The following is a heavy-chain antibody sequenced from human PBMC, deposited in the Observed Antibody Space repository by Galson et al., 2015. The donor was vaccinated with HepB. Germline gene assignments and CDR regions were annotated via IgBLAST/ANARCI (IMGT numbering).Heavy chain of an antibody. J-gene: IGHJ4*02. D-gene: IGHD3-3*01. V-gene: IGHV3-30*14. Sequence: SLRLSCAASGLIFNNYAMHWVRQAPGKGLEWVAVISYDGNVKFYADSVKGRFTISRDKSKNTLYLQMSSLRAEDTAVYYCVKDSNYDFWSGYSDYYFAYWGQGALVTVSS. CDR2: ISYDGNVK. CDR1: GLIFNNYA. CDR3: VKDSNYDFWSGYSDYYFAY.